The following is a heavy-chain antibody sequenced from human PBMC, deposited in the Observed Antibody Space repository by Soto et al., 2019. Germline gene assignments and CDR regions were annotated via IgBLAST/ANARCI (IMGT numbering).Heavy chain of an antibody. CDR3: AKDGIQTVTFDY. D-gene: IGHD4-17*01. CDR1: GFTFSDFA. V-gene: IGHV3-23*01. J-gene: IGHJ4*01. CDR2: VSGNGDVT. Sequence: EVQLSESGGGLAQPGGSLRLSCEGSGFTFSDFAISLVRQAPGKGLVWVSVVSGNGDVTRYADSVKGRFGTSRATSKNPMFLQRNSLPAEDTAIYYCAKDGIQTVTFDYWGRGPLVNVSS.